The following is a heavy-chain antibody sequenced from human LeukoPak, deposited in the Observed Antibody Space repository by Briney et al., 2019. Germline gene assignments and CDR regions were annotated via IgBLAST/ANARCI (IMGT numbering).Heavy chain of an antibody. J-gene: IGHJ4*02. CDR2: IYSGGST. CDR1: GFTVSSNY. Sequence: GGSLRLSCAASGFTVSSNYISWVRQAPGKGLEWVSVIYSGGSTYYADSVKGRLTISRDNSKNTLYLQMNSLRAEDTAVYYCARVGDYYDSEGLDYWGQGTLVTVSS. D-gene: IGHD3-22*01. V-gene: IGHV3-53*01. CDR3: ARVGDYYDSEGLDY.